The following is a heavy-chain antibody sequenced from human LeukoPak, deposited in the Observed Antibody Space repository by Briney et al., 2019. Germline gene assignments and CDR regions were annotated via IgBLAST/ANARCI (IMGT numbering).Heavy chain of an antibody. CDR2: IIPIFGTA. CDR1: GGTFSGYA. CDR3: ARVRPSGYCSGGSCYSAWFDP. V-gene: IGHV1-69*05. Sequence: SVKVSCKASGGTFSGYAISWVRQAPGQGLEWMGGIIPIFGTANYAQKFQGRVTITTDESTSTAYMELSSLRSEDTAVYYCARVRPSGYCSGGSCYSAWFDPWGQGTLVTVSS. J-gene: IGHJ5*02. D-gene: IGHD2-15*01.